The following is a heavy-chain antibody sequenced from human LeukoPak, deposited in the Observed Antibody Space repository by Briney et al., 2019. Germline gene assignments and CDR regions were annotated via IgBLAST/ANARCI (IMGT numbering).Heavy chain of an antibody. D-gene: IGHD3-16*01. CDR3: ARHMITQYDGVPDY. Sequence: GGSLRLSCAASGFTFSSYAMHWVRQAPGKGLEWVAVISYDGSNKYYADSVKGRFTISRDNSKNTLYLQMNSLRAEDTAVYYCARHMITQYDGVPDYWGQGTLVTVSS. CDR1: GFTFSSYA. J-gene: IGHJ4*02. V-gene: IGHV3-30-3*01. CDR2: ISYDGSNK.